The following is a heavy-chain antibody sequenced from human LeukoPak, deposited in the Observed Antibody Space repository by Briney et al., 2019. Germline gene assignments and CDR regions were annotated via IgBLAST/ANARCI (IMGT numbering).Heavy chain of an antibody. J-gene: IGHJ4*02. CDR1: GGSISSSSYY. CDR2: IYYSGST. D-gene: IGHD5-12*01. Sequence: PSETLSLTCTVSGGSISSSSYYWGWIRQPPGKGLEWIGSIYYSGSTYYNPSLKSRVTISVDTSKNQFSLKLSSVTAADTAAYYCARQVWDSGYDLDYWGQGTLVTVSS. V-gene: IGHV4-39*01. CDR3: ARQVWDSGYDLDY.